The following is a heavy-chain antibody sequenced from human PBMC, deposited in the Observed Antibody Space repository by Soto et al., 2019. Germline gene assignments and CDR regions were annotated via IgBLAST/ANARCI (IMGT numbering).Heavy chain of an antibody. D-gene: IGHD3-22*01. CDR3: AKVTYYYDTSVYYYFDY. J-gene: IGHJ4*02. CDR1: GFTFSSYA. V-gene: IGHV3-23*01. CDR2: ISGSGGGST. Sequence: GGSLRLSCVASGFTFSSYAMSWVRQAPGKGLEWVSTISGSGGGSTYYADSVKGRFTISRDNSKNTLYLQMNRLIAEDTAVYYCAKVTYYYDTSVYYYFDYWGQGTQVTVSS.